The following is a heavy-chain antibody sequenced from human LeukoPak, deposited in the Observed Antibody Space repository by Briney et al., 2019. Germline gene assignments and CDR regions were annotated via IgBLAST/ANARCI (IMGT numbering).Heavy chain of an antibody. V-gene: IGHV1-2*02. CDR3: ARDLVTTYPNWFDP. CDR2: INPNSGVT. J-gene: IGHJ5*02. CDR1: GYTFTGYY. Sequence: ASVKVSCKASGYTFTGYYMHWVRQAPGQGLEWMGWINPNSGVTNYAQKFQGRVTMTRDTSISTAYMELSRLRSDDTAVYYCARDLVTTYPNWFDPWGQGTLVTVSS. D-gene: IGHD1-1*01.